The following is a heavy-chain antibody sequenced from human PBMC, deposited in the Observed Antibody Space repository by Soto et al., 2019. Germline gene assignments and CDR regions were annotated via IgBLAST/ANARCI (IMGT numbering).Heavy chain of an antibody. CDR1: GGSISSGNYY. CDR2: ISYSGST. V-gene: IGHV4-30-4*01. CDR3: ARAAGSGIFYPYYFDY. Sequence: SETLSLTCTVSGGSISSGNYYWSWIRQPPGKGLEWIGFISYSGSTYYNPSLKSRFTISVDTSKNQFSLKLSSVTAADTAAYYCARAAGSGIFYPYYFDYWGQGTLVTV. D-gene: IGHD3-10*01. J-gene: IGHJ4*02.